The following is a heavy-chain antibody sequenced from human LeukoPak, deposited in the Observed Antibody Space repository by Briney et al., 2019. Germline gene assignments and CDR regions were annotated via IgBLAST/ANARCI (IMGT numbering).Heavy chain of an antibody. D-gene: IGHD3-16*01. Sequence: GASVKVSCKASGYTFTDYYIHWVRQAPGQGLEWMGWLNPNSGGTNYAQKFQGRVTMTRDTSISTAYMDLSRQRSDDTAVYYCARGGITFGGAYYMTVWGKGTTVTVSS. CDR2: LNPNSGGT. CDR3: ARGGITFGGAYYMTV. J-gene: IGHJ6*03. V-gene: IGHV1-2*02. CDR1: GYTFTDYY.